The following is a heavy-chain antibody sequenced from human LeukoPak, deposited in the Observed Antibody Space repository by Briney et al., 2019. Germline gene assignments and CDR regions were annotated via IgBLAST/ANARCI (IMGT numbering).Heavy chain of an antibody. CDR1: GFIFSTYT. V-gene: IGHV3-21*01. D-gene: IGHD4-17*01. CDR2: ITSSSTYI. CDR3: ARVATVTTDCDY. J-gene: IGHJ4*02. Sequence: GGSLRLSCADSGFIFSTYTMTWVRQAPGKGLEWVSSITSSSTYIYYADSLKGRFTISRDNAKNSLFLQMNSLRAEDTAVYYCARVATVTTDCDYWGLGTLVTVSS.